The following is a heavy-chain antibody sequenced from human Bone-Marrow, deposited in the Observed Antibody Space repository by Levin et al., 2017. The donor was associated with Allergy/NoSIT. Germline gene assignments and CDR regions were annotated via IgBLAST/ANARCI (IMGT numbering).Heavy chain of an antibody. CDR1: GGTFSSYA. V-gene: IGHV1-69*06. J-gene: IGHJ5*02. D-gene: IGHD5-18*01. CDR2: IIPIFGTA. CDR3: ARFGYSYGFWFDP. Sequence: KISCKASGGTFSSYAISWVRQAPGQGLEWMGGIIPIFGTANYAQKFQGRVTITADKSTSTAYMELSSLRSEDTAVYYCARFGYSYGFWFDPWGQGTLVTVSS.